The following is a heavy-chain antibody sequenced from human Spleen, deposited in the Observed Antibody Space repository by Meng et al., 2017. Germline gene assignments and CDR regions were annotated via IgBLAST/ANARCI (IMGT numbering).Heavy chain of an antibody. CDR3: ARRYDTRAVDPFDN. D-gene: IGHD3-22*01. V-gene: IGHV1-2*02. CDR1: GFRFTAYF. CDR2: TNPNNGDT. J-gene: IGHJ3*02. Sequence: ASVKVSCKASGFRFTAYFLHWIRQAPGQGLQWMGWTNPNNGDTNYAEKFQDRVTMTRDRSISTAYMELSSLRSDDTAVYYCARRYDTRAVDPFDNWGQGTMVTVSS.